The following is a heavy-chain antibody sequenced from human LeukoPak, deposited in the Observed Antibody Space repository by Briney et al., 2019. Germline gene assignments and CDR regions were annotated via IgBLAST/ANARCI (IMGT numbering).Heavy chain of an antibody. J-gene: IGHJ5*02. V-gene: IGHV1-46*01. CDR3: ARDNSVGETAWWFDP. CDR1: GYTFTTYG. Sequence: ASVKVSCKASGYTFTTYGLSWVRQAPGQGLEWMGLINPSGSSTTYAQKFQGRVTMTRDMFTSTDYMELTSLTSDDTAVYYCARDNSVGETAWWFDPWGQGTLVTVSS. D-gene: IGHD1-26*01. CDR2: INPSGSST.